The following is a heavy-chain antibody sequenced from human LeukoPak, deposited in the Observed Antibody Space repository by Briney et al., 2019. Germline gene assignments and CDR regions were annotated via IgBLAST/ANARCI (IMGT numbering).Heavy chain of an antibody. V-gene: IGHV4-61*02. J-gene: IGHJ4*02. CDR2: ISSSGST. D-gene: IGHD2-8*01. Sequence: PSETLSLTCTVSGDSISSGDYYWSWIRQPAGKGLEWIGRISSSGSTNYNPSLKSRVTISVDTSKNQFSLKLSSVTAADTAVYYCARGVVLMLYGSYFDSWGQGTVVTVSS. CDR3: ARGVVLMLYGSYFDS. CDR1: GDSISSGDYY.